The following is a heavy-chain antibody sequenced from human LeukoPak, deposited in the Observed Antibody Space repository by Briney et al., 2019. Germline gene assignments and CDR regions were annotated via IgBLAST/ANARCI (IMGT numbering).Heavy chain of an antibody. V-gene: IGHV3-23*01. J-gene: IGHJ4*02. D-gene: IGHD1-26*01. Sequence: PGGSLRLSCAASGFTFSSYAMSWVRQAPGKGLEWVSAISGSGGSTYYADSVKGRFTISRDNSKNTLYLQMNSLKTEDTAVYYCTTIVGATSSPPQTEDYWGQGTLVTVSS. CDR2: ISGSGGST. CDR1: GFTFSSYA. CDR3: TTIVGATSSPPQTEDY.